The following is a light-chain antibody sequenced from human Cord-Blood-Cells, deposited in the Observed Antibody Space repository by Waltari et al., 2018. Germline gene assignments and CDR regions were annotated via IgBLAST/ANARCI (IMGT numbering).Light chain of an antibody. J-gene: IGKJ1*01. Sequence: DIVMTQSPDSLAVSLGEGAAIHCKSSQEFLYSSKQRNYLAWYPQKPGQPPKLRIYWASTRESGVPDRFSGSGSGTDFTLTISSLQAEDVAVYYCQQYYSTSTWTFGQGTKVEIK. V-gene: IGKV4-1*01. CDR2: WAS. CDR3: QQYYSTSTWT. CDR1: QEFLYSSKQRNY.